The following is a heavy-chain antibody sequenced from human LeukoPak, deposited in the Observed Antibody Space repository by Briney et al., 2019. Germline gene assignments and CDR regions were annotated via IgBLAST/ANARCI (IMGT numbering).Heavy chain of an antibody. D-gene: IGHD3-3*01. CDR3: ARGGNDYDFWSGHIPNWFDP. CDR1: GGSISSHY. V-gene: IGHV4-34*01. J-gene: IGHJ5*02. CDR2: INHSGST. Sequence: NPSETLSLTCTVSGGSISSHYWSWIRQPPGKGLEWIGEINHSGSTNYNPSLKSRVTISVDTSKNQFSLKLSSVTAADTAVYYCARGGNDYDFWSGHIPNWFDPWGQGTLVTVSS.